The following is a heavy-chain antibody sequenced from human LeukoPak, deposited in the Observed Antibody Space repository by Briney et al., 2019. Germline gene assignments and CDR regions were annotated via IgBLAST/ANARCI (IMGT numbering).Heavy chain of an antibody. CDR1: GFTFTNYW. J-gene: IGHJ4*02. CDR3: ARDIVGPTD. D-gene: IGHD1-26*01. V-gene: IGHV3-7*01. CDR2: INQDGSEK. Sequence: GGSLRLSCAASGFTFTNYWMSWVRQAPGKGLEWVANINQDGSEKYFVASVKGRFTISRDNAKNSLYLQMNNVRAEDTAVYYCARDIVGPTDWGQETLVTVSS.